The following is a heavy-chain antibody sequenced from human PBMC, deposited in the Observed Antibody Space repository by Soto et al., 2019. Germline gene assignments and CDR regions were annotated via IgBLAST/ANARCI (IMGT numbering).Heavy chain of an antibody. D-gene: IGHD1-26*01. J-gene: IGHJ4*02. CDR3: VKEGKMGVEGFDF. V-gene: IGHV3-23*01. CDR2: IRGDLVTT. Sequence: LXLSCVTSGFTFSDHAGYWVRQAPGEGLEWVSGIRGDLVTTPYAASVKCRFTISRDNSKNTLYLQMNSLRAEDTAIFYCVKEGKMGVEGFDFWGQGTLVTVSS. CDR1: GFTFSDHA.